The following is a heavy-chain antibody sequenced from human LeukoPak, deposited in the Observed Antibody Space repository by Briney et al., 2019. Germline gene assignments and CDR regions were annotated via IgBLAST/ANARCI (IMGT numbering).Heavy chain of an antibody. CDR2: ISSCSDTI. Sequence: GGSLRLSCAASGFTFSSYGMNWVRQAPGKGLEWVSYISSCSDTIYYADSVKGRFTISRDNAKNSLYLQMNSLRGEDTAVYYCARRDYHGTSGYYDCSYSGEGTLVTVSP. D-gene: IGHD3-22*01. CDR1: GFTFSSYG. V-gene: IGHV3-48*01. CDR3: ARRDYHGTSGYYDCSY. J-gene: IGHJ4*02.